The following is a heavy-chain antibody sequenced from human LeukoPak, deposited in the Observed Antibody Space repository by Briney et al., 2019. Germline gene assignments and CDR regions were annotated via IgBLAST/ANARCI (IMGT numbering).Heavy chain of an antibody. CDR3: ATWRTAKTGFDY. D-gene: IGHD1-1*01. Sequence: PAETLSLICTVSGGSISSSSFHWGWIRQPPGKGLEWIGTIFYSGSTYYNPSLKSRVTMSVDTSKNQFSLRLSSVTAADTAVYYCATWRTAKTGFDYWGQGTLVTVSS. J-gene: IGHJ4*02. V-gene: IGHV4-39*01. CDR2: IFYSGST. CDR1: GGSISSSSFH.